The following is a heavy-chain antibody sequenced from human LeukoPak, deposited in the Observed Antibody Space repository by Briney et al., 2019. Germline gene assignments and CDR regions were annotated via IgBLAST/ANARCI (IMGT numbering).Heavy chain of an antibody. CDR1: GGSVSSGTYY. V-gene: IGHV4-61*01. Sequence: SETLSLTCTVSGGSVSSGTYYWSWIRQPPGKGLEWIGYIYYSGTTNYNPSLKSRVAISIDTSRNQFSLKLSSVTAADTAVYYCARGFGGATTSFDYWGQGTLVTVSS. J-gene: IGHJ4*02. D-gene: IGHD1-26*01. CDR2: IYYSGTT. CDR3: ARGFGGATTSFDY.